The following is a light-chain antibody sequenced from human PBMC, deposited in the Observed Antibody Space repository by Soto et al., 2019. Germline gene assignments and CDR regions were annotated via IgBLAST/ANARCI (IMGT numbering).Light chain of an antibody. CDR2: AAS. J-gene: IGKJ1*01. CDR3: QQYNLSPWT. Sequence: DIQMTQSPSSLSASIGDRVIITCRASQSISSYLNWYQQKPGKAPKLLIFAASNLQSGVPSRFSGTGSGTDFTLTISSLQSEDFAVYFCQQYNLSPWTFGQGTKVDIK. CDR1: QSISSY. V-gene: IGKV1-39*01.